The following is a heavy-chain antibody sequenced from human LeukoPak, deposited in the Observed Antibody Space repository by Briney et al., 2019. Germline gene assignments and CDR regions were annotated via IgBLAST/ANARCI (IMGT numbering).Heavy chain of an antibody. V-gene: IGHV4-34*01. CDR1: GGSFSGYY. CDR3: ARLKATFGGVIVDY. CDR2: INHSGST. Sequence: SETLSLTCAVYGGSFSGYYWSWIRQPPGKGLEWIGEINHSGSTNYNPSLKSRVTISVDTSKNQFSLKLSSVTAADTAVYYCARLKATFGGVIVDYWGQGTLVTVSS. J-gene: IGHJ4*02. D-gene: IGHD3-16*02.